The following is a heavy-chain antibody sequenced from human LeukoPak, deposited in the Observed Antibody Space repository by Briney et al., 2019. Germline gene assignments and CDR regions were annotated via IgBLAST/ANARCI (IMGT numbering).Heavy chain of an antibody. CDR1: GFTFSSYS. D-gene: IGHD6-19*01. CDR3: ARDSRAVAADFDY. V-gene: IGHV3-21*01. Sequence: KPGGSLRLSCAASGFTFSSYSMNWVRQAPGKGLEWVSSISSSGSYIYYADSVKGRFTISRDNAKNSLYLQMNSLRAEDTAEYFCARDSRAVAADFDYWGQGTLVTVSS. CDR2: ISSSGSYI. J-gene: IGHJ4*02.